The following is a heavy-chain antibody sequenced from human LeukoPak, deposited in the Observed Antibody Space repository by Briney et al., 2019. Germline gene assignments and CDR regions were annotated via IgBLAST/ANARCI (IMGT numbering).Heavy chain of an antibody. CDR2: ISGSGGST. CDR1: GFTFSSYG. Sequence: GGTLRLSCAASGFTFSSYGMSWVRQAPGKGLEWVSAISGSGGSTYYADSVKGRFTISRDNSKNTLYLQMNSLRAEDTAVYYCAKGGGYYFISAPDYWGQGTLVTVSS. CDR3: AKGGGYYFISAPDY. V-gene: IGHV3-23*01. D-gene: IGHD3-3*01. J-gene: IGHJ4*02.